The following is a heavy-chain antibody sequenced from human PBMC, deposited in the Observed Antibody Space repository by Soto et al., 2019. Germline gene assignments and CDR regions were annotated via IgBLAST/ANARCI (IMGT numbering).Heavy chain of an antibody. J-gene: IGHJ5*02. CDR1: GGSISSGGYS. CDR2: IYHSGST. Sequence: QLQLQESGSGLVKPSQTLSLTCAVSGGSISSGGYSWSWIRQPPGKGLEWIGYIYHSGSTYYNPSRKSRVTISVDRSKNQLSLKLSSVPAADTAVYYCASVAYCGGDCYRGFDPWGQGTLVTVSS. V-gene: IGHV4-30-2*01. CDR3: ASVAYCGGDCYRGFDP. D-gene: IGHD2-21*02.